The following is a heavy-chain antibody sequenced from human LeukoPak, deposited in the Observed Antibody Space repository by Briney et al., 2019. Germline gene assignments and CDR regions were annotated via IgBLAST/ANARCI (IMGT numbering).Heavy chain of an antibody. CDR1: GYTLTELS. J-gene: IGHJ6*02. Sequence: ASVKVSCKVSGYTLTELSMHWVRQAPGKGLEWMGGFDPEDGETIYAQKFQGRVTMTEDTSTDTAYMELSSLRAEDTAVYYCANLQLGGFYYYYGMDVWGQGTTVTVSS. V-gene: IGHV1-24*01. D-gene: IGHD6-13*01. CDR3: ANLQLGGFYYYYGMDV. CDR2: FDPEDGET.